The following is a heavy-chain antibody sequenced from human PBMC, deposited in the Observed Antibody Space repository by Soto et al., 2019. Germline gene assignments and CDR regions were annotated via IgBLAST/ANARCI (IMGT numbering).Heavy chain of an antibody. V-gene: IGHV3-23*01. CDR2: ISGSGSST. CDR3: AKPTAYGDYSYYYYGMDV. CDR1: GFTFSSYA. J-gene: IGHJ6*02. D-gene: IGHD4-17*01. Sequence: GGSLRLSCAASGFTFSSYAMSWVRQAPGKGLEWVSTISGSGSSTYYADSVKGRFTISRDNSKNTLYLQMNSLRAEDTAVYYCAKPTAYGDYSYYYYGMDVWGQGTTVTVSS.